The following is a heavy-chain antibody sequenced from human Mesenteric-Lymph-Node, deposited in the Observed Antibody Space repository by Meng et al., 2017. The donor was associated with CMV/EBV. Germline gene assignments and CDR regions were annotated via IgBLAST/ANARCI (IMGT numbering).Heavy chain of an antibody. J-gene: IGHJ2*01. CDR2: IYYTGST. CDR3: ARIKDGSGNYYSPLQWYFDL. D-gene: IGHD3-10*01. V-gene: IGHV4-59*01. CDR1: NSYY. Sequence: NSYYWTWIRQPPGKGLEWIGYIYYTGSTNYNPSLKSRVTISVDTSKNKFSLKLSSVTAADTAVYYCARIKDGSGNYYSPLQWYFDLWGRGTLVTVSS.